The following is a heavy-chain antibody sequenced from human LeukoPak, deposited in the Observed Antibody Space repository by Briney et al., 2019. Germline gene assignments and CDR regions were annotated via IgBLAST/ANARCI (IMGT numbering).Heavy chain of an antibody. V-gene: IGHV3-66*02. Sequence: AGGSLRLSCAASGFTVSSNYMSWVRQAPGKGLEWVSVIYIGGSTYYADSVKGRFTISRDNSKNTLYLQMNSLRAEDTAVYYCARDFLGARYYDFWSGPLYYWGQGTLVTVSS. CDR3: ARDFLGARYYDFWSGPLYY. D-gene: IGHD3-3*01. CDR2: IYIGGST. CDR1: GFTVSSNY. J-gene: IGHJ4*02.